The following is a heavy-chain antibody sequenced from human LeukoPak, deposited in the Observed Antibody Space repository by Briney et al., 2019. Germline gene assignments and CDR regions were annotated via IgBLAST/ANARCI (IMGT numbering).Heavy chain of an antibody. CDR2: IYYSGST. D-gene: IGHD3-22*01. CDR3: ASQIRYYYDSGGYPSFFDY. CDR1: SGSISNGGYY. J-gene: IGHJ4*02. Sequence: SETLSLTCTVSSGSISNGGYYWSWIRQHPGKGLEWIGYIYYSGSTYYTPSLTSRVTISVGTSKNQFSLKLYSVTAADTAVYYCASQIRYYYDSGGYPSFFDYWGQGTLVTVSS. V-gene: IGHV4-31*03.